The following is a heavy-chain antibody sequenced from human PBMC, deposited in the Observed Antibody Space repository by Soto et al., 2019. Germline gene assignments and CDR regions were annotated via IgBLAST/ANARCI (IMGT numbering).Heavy chain of an antibody. Sequence: SETLSLTCSVSGYSVTSSDYYWAWIRQPPGKGLEWIGSMFYSGLTYYNPSLKSRVTLPVDTSKNQFSVRLNSVTAADTAVYYCAPLSVSLSGPYGIHVWGQGTTVTVSS. D-gene: IGHD2-15*01. CDR1: GYSVTSSDYY. CDR2: MFYSGLT. CDR3: APLSVSLSGPYGIHV. J-gene: IGHJ6*02. V-gene: IGHV4-39*01.